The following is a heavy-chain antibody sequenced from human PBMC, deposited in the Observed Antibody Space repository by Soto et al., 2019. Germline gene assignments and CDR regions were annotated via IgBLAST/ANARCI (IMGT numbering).Heavy chain of an antibody. V-gene: IGHV1-18*01. Sequence: KVSCQASVYTFTSYGISWVRQAPGQGLEWMGWNSAYNGNTNYAQKLQGRVTMTRDTSISTAYMELSRLRSDETGVYCCARAGYSYGLPDAFDIWGQGTMVTVS. D-gene: IGHD5-18*01. CDR3: ARAGYSYGLPDAFDI. CDR2: NSAYNGNT. J-gene: IGHJ3*02. CDR1: VYTFTSYG.